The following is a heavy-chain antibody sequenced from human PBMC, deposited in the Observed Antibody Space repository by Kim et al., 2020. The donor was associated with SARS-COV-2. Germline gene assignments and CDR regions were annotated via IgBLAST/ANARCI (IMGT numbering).Heavy chain of an antibody. CDR2: ITQDGSES. CDR3: ARSVFGDNY. V-gene: IGHV3-7*01. D-gene: IGHD3-10*02. Sequence: GGSLRLSCAASGFTFSHDWMTWVRQAPGKGLEWVANITQDGSESYYVDSVKGRFTISRDNAKNSLYLQMNSLRVEDTAVYYCARSVFGDNYWGQGTLVSVSS. J-gene: IGHJ4*02. CDR1: GFTFSHDW.